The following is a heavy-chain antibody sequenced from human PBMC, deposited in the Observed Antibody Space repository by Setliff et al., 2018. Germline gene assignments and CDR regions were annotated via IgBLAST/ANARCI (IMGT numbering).Heavy chain of an antibody. Sequence: SETLSLTCTVSDDSISSRHYYWSWIRQPAGKGLEWIGRIYYRGDTYYNASLKGRLTISVDTAQNQFSLRLTSVTAADTAVYYCARLSCSSNSCPFDFWVQGTLVTVSS. V-gene: IGHV4-39*01. CDR1: DDSISSRHYY. J-gene: IGHJ4*02. CDR3: ARLSCSSNSCPFDF. CDR2: IYYRGDT. D-gene: IGHD2-2*01.